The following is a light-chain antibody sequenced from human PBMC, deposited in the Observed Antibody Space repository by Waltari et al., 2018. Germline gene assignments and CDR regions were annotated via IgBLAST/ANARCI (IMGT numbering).Light chain of an antibody. Sequence: QSVLTQPPSASGTPGPRVTISCSGSNSNIGRNVVTWYQKLPGRGPKLLIYSNDRRPSGVPDRFSGSKSGTSASLAISGLQSEDEADYYCATWDDRLTGVVFGGGTKVTVL. J-gene: IGLJ3*02. CDR3: ATWDDRLTGVV. CDR1: NSNIGRNV. V-gene: IGLV1-44*01. CDR2: SND.